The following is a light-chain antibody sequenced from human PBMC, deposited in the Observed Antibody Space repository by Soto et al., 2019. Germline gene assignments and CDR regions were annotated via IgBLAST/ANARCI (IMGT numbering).Light chain of an antibody. Sequence: EIVLTQSPATLSLSPGERATLSCRASQSVSSYLAWYQQKPGQAPRLLIYDASNRATGIPARFSGSGSGTDFTLTISSLESEDFAVYYCQQRSNFGGGNKVEIK. CDR3: QQRSN. V-gene: IGKV3-11*01. J-gene: IGKJ4*01. CDR1: QSVSSY. CDR2: DAS.